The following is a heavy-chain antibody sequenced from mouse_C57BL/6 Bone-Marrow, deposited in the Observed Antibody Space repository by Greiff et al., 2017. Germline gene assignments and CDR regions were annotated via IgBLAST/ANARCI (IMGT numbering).Heavy chain of an antibody. CDR3: ARAYYGSSYPFDY. D-gene: IGHD1-1*01. Sequence: QVQLQQSGAELVKPGASVKLSCKASGYTFTSYWMQWVKQRPGQGLEWIGEIDPSDSYTNYNQKFKGQATLTVDTSSSTAYMQLSSLTSEDSAVYYCARAYYGSSYPFDYWGQGTTLTVSS. V-gene: IGHV1-50*01. CDR1: GYTFTSYW. CDR2: IDPSDSYT. J-gene: IGHJ2*01.